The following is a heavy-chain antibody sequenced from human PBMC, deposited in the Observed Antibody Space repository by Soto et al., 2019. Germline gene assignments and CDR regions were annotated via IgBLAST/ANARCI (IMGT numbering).Heavy chain of an antibody. CDR2: INAGNGNT. CDR3: ARVSGYYCWDH. D-gene: IGHD3-22*01. V-gene: IGHV1-3*01. Sequence: QVQLVQSGAEVKKPGASVKVSCKASGYSFTSYAMHWVRQAPGQRLEWMGWINAGNGNTKYSQKFQGRVTITRDTPASTALMELSSLRSEDTAVYCCARVSGYYCWDHGGQGTLVTVSS. CDR1: GYSFTSYA. J-gene: IGHJ4*02.